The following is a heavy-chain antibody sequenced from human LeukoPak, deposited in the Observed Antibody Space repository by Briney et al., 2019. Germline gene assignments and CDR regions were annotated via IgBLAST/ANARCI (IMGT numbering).Heavy chain of an antibody. V-gene: IGHV3-48*03. D-gene: IGHD3-3*01. CDR1: RLTLSNFI. CDR3: ASWAGNTQSDSWSGPFDY. Sequence: GGSLRLSCAVSRLTLSNFIMNCGRQAPGERREWGSYIFDSGRTTFYADSVKGRFTISRDNAKNSLYLQMSSLRVEDTAVYYCASWAGNTQSDSWSGPFDYWGQGTLVTVSS. CDR2: IFDSGRTT. J-gene: IGHJ4*02.